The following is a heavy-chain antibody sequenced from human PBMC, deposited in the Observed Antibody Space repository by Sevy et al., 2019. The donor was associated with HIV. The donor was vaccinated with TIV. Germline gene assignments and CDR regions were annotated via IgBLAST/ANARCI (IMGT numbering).Heavy chain of an antibody. J-gene: IGHJ6*02. Sequence: SETLSLTCTVSGGSITSSGHYWGWIRQSPGKGLEWIGAVYYVGNSYANPSLTSQVTISADTSKNLFSLSLTSLTAADTAIYYCARVAGGENYDYGIDVWGLGTSVTVSS. D-gene: IGHD2-21*01. V-gene: IGHV4-39*01. CDR1: GGSITSSGHY. CDR3: ARVAGGENYDYGIDV. CDR2: VYYVGNS.